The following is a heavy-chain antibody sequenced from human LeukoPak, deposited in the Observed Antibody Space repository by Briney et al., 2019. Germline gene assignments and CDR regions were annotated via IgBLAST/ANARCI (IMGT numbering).Heavy chain of an antibody. CDR3: VRLRRNSDTSGYDYYDDY. Sequence: GGSLRLSCAASGYTFSSYSINWVRQAPGKGLEWVSSISVRSNYIYYADSVRGRFSISRDDARDSLYLQMNSLRAEDTAVYYCVRLRRNSDTSGYDYYDDYWGQGTLVTVSS. CDR1: GYTFSSYS. V-gene: IGHV3-21*01. CDR2: ISVRSNYI. D-gene: IGHD3-22*01. J-gene: IGHJ4*02.